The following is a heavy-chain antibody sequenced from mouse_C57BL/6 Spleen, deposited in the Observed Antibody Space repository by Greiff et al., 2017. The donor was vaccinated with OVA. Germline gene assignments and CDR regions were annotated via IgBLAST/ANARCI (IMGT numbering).Heavy chain of an antibody. Sequence: QVQLQQPGAELVRPGSSVKLSCKASGYTFTSYWMDWVKQRPGQGLEWIGNIYPSDSETHHNQKFKDKAIFTVDKSSSTAYMQLSSLTSEDTAVYYSARSTGGYDEGRFACWGQGTLVTVSA. CDR3: ARSTGGYDEGRFAC. J-gene: IGHJ3*01. CDR1: GYTFTSYW. D-gene: IGHD2-2*01. CDR2: IYPSDSET. V-gene: IGHV1-61*01.